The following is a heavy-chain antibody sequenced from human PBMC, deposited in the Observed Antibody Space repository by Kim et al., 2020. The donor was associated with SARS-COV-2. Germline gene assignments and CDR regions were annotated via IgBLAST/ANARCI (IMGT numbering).Heavy chain of an antibody. V-gene: IGHV3-30*18. CDR1: GFTFRSYG. D-gene: IGHD2-2*01. J-gene: IGHJ4*02. Sequence: GGSLRLSCAASGFTFRSYGMHWVRQAPGKGLEWVAVISYDGSNKYYADSVKGRFTISRDNSKNTLYLQMNSLRAEDTAVYYCAKAQLGDYWGQGTLVTVSS. CDR2: ISYDGSNK. CDR3: AKAQLGDY.